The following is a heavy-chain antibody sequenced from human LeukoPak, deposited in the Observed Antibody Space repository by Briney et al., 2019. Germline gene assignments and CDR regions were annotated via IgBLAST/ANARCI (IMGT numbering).Heavy chain of an antibody. Sequence: GGSLRLSCVASGFSFSSYWMAWVRQAPGKGLEWVANIKYDGSHKYYVDSVKGRFTISRDNAKDSVYLQMNSLRVDDTAVYFCASSHDSSGNDWGQGTMVTVSS. CDR3: ASSHDSSGND. CDR2: IKYDGSHK. CDR1: GFSFSSYW. V-gene: IGHV3-7*01. D-gene: IGHD3-22*01. J-gene: IGHJ4*02.